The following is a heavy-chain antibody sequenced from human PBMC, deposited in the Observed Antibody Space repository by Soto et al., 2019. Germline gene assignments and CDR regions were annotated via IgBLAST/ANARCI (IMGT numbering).Heavy chain of an antibody. Sequence: LRLFCAASGFTFDDYAMHWVRQAPGKGLEWVSGISWNSGSIGYADSVKGRFTISRDNAKNSLYLQMNSLRAEDTALYYCAKDMGHYYGSGSYYQYYYYYGMDVWGQGTTVTVSS. CDR1: GFTFDDYA. J-gene: IGHJ6*02. D-gene: IGHD3-10*01. CDR2: ISWNSGSI. V-gene: IGHV3-9*01. CDR3: AKDMGHYYGSGSYYQYYYYYGMDV.